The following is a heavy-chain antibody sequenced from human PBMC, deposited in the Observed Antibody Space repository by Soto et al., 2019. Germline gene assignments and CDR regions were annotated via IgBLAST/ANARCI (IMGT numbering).Heavy chain of an antibody. D-gene: IGHD6-19*01. CDR3: ARVTVAARSRSAVKAPYYYYGMDV. J-gene: IGHJ6*02. Sequence: AASVKVSCKASGGTFSSYAISWVRQAPGQGLEWMGGIIPIFGTANYAQKFQGRVTITADESTSTAYMELSSLRSEDTAVYYCARVTVAARSRSAVKAPYYYYGMDVWGQGTTVTVSS. V-gene: IGHV1-69*13. CDR2: IIPIFGTA. CDR1: GGTFSSYA.